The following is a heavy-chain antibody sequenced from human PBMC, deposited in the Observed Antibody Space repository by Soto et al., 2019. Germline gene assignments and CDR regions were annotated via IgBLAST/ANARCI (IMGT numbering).Heavy chain of an antibody. CDR1: GFTFSTYA. D-gene: IGHD2-15*01. Sequence: EVQLLESGGGLVQPGGSLILSCAASGFTFSTYAMSWVRQAPGKGLEWVSAISGSGSSTYYADSVKGRFTISRDNSKNTLDLERNGLRAKGRDVYEFTQGGGSCCLDCWGQGTLITVSS. CDR3: TQGGGSCCLDC. J-gene: IGHJ4*02. CDR2: ISGSGSST. V-gene: IGHV3-23*01.